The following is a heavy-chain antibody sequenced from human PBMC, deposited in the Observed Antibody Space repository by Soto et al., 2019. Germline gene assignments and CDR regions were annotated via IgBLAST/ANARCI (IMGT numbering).Heavy chain of an antibody. J-gene: IGHJ4*02. CDR2: INPSGGST. CDR3: ARGDFVVIPPANSCIDY. CDR1: GYTFSNHY. V-gene: IGHV1-46*01. D-gene: IGHD2-2*01. Sequence: ASVKVSCKASGYTFSNHYIHWVRQVPGQGLEWMGVINPSGGSTHFAQKFQGRVTMTRVTSTSTVFMEMTSLRSEDTAVYYCARGDFVVIPPANSCIDYWGQGTLVTAPQ.